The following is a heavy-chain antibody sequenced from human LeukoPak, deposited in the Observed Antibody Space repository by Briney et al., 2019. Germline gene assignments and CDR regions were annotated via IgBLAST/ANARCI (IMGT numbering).Heavy chain of an antibody. Sequence: ASVKVSCKASGYTFTGYYMHWVRQAPGQGLEWMGWINPNSGGTNYAQKFQGRVTMTRDTSISTAYMELSRLRSDDTAVYYCARDRWSYGPGTHYYYMDVWGKGTTVTISS. V-gene: IGHV1-2*02. CDR3: ARDRWSYGPGTHYYYMDV. CDR2: INPNSGGT. D-gene: IGHD3-10*01. CDR1: GYTFTGYY. J-gene: IGHJ6*03.